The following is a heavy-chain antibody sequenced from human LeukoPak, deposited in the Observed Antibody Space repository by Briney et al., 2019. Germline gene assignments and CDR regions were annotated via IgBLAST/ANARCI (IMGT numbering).Heavy chain of an antibody. CDR2: INPHSGDT. CDR3: ARDFWSGYYFDY. J-gene: IGHJ4*02. V-gene: IGHV1-2*02. Sequence: ASVKVSCKASGYTFRGYYMHWVRQAPGQGLAWMGWINPHSGDTKYAPKFQGRVTMTGDTSISTGYMEVSGLRSDDTAIYFCARDFWSGYYFDYWGQGTQVTVSS. D-gene: IGHD3-3*01. CDR1: GYTFRGYY.